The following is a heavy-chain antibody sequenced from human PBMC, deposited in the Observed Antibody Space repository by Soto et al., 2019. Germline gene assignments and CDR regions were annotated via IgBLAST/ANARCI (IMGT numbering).Heavy chain of an antibody. CDR3: AKDSLPSYYYYGMDV. CDR1: GFTFSSYA. Sequence: GGSLRLSXAASGFTFSSYAMSWVRQAPGKGLEWVSAISGSGGSTYYADSVKGRFTISRDNSKNTLYLQMNSLRAEDTAVYYCAKDSLPSYYYYGMDVWGQGTTVTVSS. J-gene: IGHJ6*02. CDR2: ISGSGGST. V-gene: IGHV3-23*01.